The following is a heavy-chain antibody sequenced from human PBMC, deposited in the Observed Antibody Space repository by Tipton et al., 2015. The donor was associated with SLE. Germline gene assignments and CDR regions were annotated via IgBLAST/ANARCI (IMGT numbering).Heavy chain of an antibody. D-gene: IGHD6-19*01. CDR2: IYYSGKT. J-gene: IGHJ4*02. CDR1: GDSINKGGYH. V-gene: IGHV4-61*08. Sequence: TLSLTCSVSGDSINKGGYHWNWIRQPPGKGLEYIGYIYYSGKTNYNPSLRGRVTISVDTSKNQFSLKLSSVTAADTAVYYCARLEVAHFNYWDQGTLVTVSS. CDR3: ARLEVAHFNY.